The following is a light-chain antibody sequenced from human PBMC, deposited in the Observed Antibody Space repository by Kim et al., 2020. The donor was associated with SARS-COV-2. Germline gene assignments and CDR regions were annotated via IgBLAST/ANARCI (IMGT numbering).Light chain of an antibody. J-gene: IGKJ2*01. CDR2: GAS. Sequence: VSPGERATLSGRASQSVNSNLAWYQQQPGQAPRLLIYGASTRATDIPARFSGSGSGTEFTLIISSLQSEDIAVYYCQQYDNWPPYTFGQGTKLEI. V-gene: IGKV3-15*01. CDR3: QQYDNWPPYT. CDR1: QSVNSN.